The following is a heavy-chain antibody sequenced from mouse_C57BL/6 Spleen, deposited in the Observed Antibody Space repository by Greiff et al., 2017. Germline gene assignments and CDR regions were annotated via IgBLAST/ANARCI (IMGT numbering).Heavy chain of an antibody. J-gene: IGHJ1*03. V-gene: IGHV1-22*01. CDR1: GYTFTDYN. CDR2: INPNNGGT. D-gene: IGHD1-1*01. CDR3: ARITTDWYFDV. Sequence: EVQLVESGPELVKPGASVKMSCKASGYTFTDYNMHWVKQSHGKSLEWIGYINPNNGGTSYNQKFKGKATLTVNKSSSTAYMELRSLTSEDSAVYYCARITTDWYFDVWGTGTTVTVSS.